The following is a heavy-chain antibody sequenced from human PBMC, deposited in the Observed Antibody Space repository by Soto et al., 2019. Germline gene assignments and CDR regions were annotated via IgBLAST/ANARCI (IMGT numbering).Heavy chain of an antibody. D-gene: IGHD6-19*01. J-gene: IGHJ4*02. Sequence: GGSLRLSCAASGFTVSSDHMSWVRQVPGKGLEWVSVIYVGGDTFYADSVKGRFTISRDNSKNTLYLQMDGLRAEDTAIYYCVRENSGWSRAQGYWGQGTLVNVSS. CDR2: IYVGGDT. V-gene: IGHV3-66*01. CDR3: VRENSGWSRAQGY. CDR1: GFTVSSDH.